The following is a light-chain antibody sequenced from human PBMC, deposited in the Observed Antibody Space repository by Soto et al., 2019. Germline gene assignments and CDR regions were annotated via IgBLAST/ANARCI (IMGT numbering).Light chain of an antibody. J-gene: IGLJ2*01. Sequence: QSALTQPASVSGSPGQAITISCPGTSRYVGIYKYVSWYQQHPGKAPNLMIYEVSNRPSGVSNRFSGSKSGNTASLTISGLQAEDEADYYCSSYTSSSTVVFGGGTKLTVL. CDR3: SSYTSSSTVV. CDR1: SRYVGIYKY. V-gene: IGLV2-14*01. CDR2: EVS.